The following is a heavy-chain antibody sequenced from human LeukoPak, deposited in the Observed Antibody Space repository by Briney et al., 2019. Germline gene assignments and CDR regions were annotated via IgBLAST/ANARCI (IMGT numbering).Heavy chain of an antibody. CDR1: GGSFSGYY. CDR3: ARGGSSWYGAVYYYYYIDV. D-gene: IGHD6-13*01. J-gene: IGHJ6*03. CDR2: INHSGST. V-gene: IGHV4-34*01. Sequence: PSETLSLTCAVYGGSFSGYYWSWIRQPPGKGLDWIGEINHSGSTNYNPSLKSRVTISVDTSKNQFSLKLSSVTAADTAVYYCARGGSSWYGAVYYYYYIDVWGKGTTVTFSS.